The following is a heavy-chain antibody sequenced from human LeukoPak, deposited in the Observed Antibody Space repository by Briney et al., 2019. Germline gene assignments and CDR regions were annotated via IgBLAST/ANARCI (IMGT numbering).Heavy chain of an antibody. D-gene: IGHD3-3*01. J-gene: IGHJ3*02. V-gene: IGHV3-15*01. CDR1: GFTFSIAW. CDR3: AAVGEWLSNAFNT. Sequence: PGGSLRLSCAASGFTFSIAWMSWVRQAPGKGLEWVGRIKSRGDGETRDYAAPVKDRIIISRDDSKNTLYLQMNSLRTEDTAIYYCAAVGEWLSNAFNTWGQGTMVTVSA. CDR2: IKSRGDGETR.